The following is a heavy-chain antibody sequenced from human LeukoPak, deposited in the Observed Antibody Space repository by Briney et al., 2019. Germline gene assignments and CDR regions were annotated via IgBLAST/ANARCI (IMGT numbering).Heavy chain of an antibody. CDR1: GGTFTRYA. D-gene: IGHD6-6*01. V-gene: IGHV1-69*04. CDR3: ARGPPQYSSWFDP. CDR2: IIPILGIA. J-gene: IGHJ5*02. Sequence: SVKVSCKASGGTFTRYAMSWVRQAPGQGLEWMGRIIPILGIANYAQKFQGRVTITADKSTSTAYMEPSSLRSEDTAVYYCARGPPQYSSWFDPWGQGTLVTVSS.